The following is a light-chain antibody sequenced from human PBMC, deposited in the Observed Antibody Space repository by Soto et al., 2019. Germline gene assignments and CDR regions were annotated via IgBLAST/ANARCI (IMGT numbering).Light chain of an antibody. CDR3: QQYGDSPLT. Sequence: EIVLTQSPGTLSLSPGERATLSCRASQSVSSSTSLAWYQQKTGQALRLLIYGASSRAVGVPDRFSGSGSGTDFTLTISRLEPEDFAVYYCQQYGDSPLTFGGGTKVE. CDR1: QSVSSSTS. V-gene: IGKV3-20*01. J-gene: IGKJ4*01. CDR2: GAS.